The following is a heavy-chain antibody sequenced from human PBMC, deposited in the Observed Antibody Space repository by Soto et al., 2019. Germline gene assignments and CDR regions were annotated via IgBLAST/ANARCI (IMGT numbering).Heavy chain of an antibody. CDR1: GGSISSSNW. CDR2: IYHSGST. J-gene: IGHJ6*02. D-gene: IGHD6-13*01. CDR3: ARQGSSSWYWNYYYGMDV. Sequence: SETLSLTCAVSGGSISSSNWWSWVRQPPGKGLEWIGEIYHSGSTNYNPSLKSRVTISVDKSKNQFSLKLSSVTAADTAVYYCARQGSSSWYWNYYYGMDVWGQGTTVTVSS. V-gene: IGHV4-4*02.